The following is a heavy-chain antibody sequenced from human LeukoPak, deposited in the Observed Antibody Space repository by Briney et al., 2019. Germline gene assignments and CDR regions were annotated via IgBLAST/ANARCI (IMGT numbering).Heavy chain of an antibody. J-gene: IGHJ3*02. Sequence: GASVKVSCKASGYTFTSYGISWVRQAPGQGLEWMGWIRAYNGSTNYAQKLQGRVTMTTDTSTSTAYMELRSLRSDDTAVYYCARNTPLPYQLLSPDAFDIWGQGTMVTVSS. CDR3: ARNTPLPYQLLSPDAFDI. V-gene: IGHV1-18*01. D-gene: IGHD2-2*01. CDR1: GYTFTSYG. CDR2: IRAYNGST.